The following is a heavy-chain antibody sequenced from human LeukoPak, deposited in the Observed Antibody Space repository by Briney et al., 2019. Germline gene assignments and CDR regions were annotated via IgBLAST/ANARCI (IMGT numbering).Heavy chain of an antibody. J-gene: IGHJ3*02. D-gene: IGHD3-3*01. CDR3: ARDRVGYDFWSGYEDAFDI. V-gene: IGHV4-30-2*01. CDR1: GGSISSGGYY. Sequence: SQTLSLTCTVSGGSISSGGYYWSWIRQPPGKGLKWIGYIYHSGSTYYNPSLKSRVTISVDRSKNQFSLKLSSVTAADTAVYYCARDRVGYDFWSGYEDAFDIWGQGTMVTVSS. CDR2: IYHSGST.